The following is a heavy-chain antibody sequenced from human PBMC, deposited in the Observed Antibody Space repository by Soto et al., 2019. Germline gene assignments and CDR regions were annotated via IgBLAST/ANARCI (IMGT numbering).Heavy chain of an antibody. CDR3: ARHSYYGSGSPDY. Sequence: GSLRLSCAASGFVLSDYYMSWIRQPPGKGLEWIGSIYYSGSTYYNPSLKSRVTISVDTSKNQFSLKLNSVTAADTAVYYCARHSYYGSGSPDYWGQGTLVTVSS. J-gene: IGHJ4*02. D-gene: IGHD3-10*01. CDR1: GFVLSDYY. CDR2: IYYSGST. V-gene: IGHV4-39*01.